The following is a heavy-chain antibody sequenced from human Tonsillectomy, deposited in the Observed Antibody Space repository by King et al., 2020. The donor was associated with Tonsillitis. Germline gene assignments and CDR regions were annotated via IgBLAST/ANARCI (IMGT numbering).Heavy chain of an antibody. CDR1: GFSLSTSGMC. Sequence: VTLKESGPALVKPTQTLTLTCTFSGFSLSTSGMCVSWIRQPPGKALEWLARIDWDDDKYYSTSLKTRLTISKDTSKNQVVLTMTNMDPVDTATYYCARMNIDYGGNVGATLDYWGQGTLVTVSS. CDR2: IDWDDDK. CDR3: ARMNIDYGGNVGATLDY. V-gene: IGHV2-70*11. D-gene: IGHD4-23*01. J-gene: IGHJ4*02.